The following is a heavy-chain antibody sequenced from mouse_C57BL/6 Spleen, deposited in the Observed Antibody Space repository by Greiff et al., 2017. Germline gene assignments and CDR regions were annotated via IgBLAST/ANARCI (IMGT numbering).Heavy chain of an antibody. CDR1: GFSLTSYA. J-gene: IGHJ4*01. V-gene: IGHV2-9-1*01. CDR3: ARMAAQATSYAMDY. D-gene: IGHD3-2*02. Sequence: VKLVESGPGLVAPSQSLSITCTVSGFSLTSYAISWVRQPPGKGLEWLGVIWTGGGTNYNSALKSRLSISNDNTKSQVFLKMNSLQTDDTARDYCARMAAQATSYAMDYWGQGTSVTVSS. CDR2: IWTGGGT.